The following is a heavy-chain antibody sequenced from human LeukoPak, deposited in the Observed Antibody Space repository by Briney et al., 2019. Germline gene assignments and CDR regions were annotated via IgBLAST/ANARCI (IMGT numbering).Heavy chain of an antibody. Sequence: TGGSLRLSCAASGFTFSSYSMNWVRQAPGKGLEWVSSISSSSSYIYYADSVKGRFTISRDNAKNSLYLQMNSLRAEDTAVYYCAREGMITFGGVIDLFDYWGQGTLVTVSS. V-gene: IGHV3-21*01. CDR2: ISSSSSYI. CDR1: GFTFSSYS. J-gene: IGHJ4*02. D-gene: IGHD3-16*02. CDR3: AREGMITFGGVIDLFDY.